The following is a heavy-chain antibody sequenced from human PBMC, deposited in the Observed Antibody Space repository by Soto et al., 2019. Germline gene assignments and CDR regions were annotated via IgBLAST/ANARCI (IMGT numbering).Heavy chain of an antibody. CDR3: ARGTTGNGWLIYY. J-gene: IGHJ4*02. Sequence: GGSLRLSCVASGFTFSSYSMNWIRQAPGKGLEWVSFISGSESTTSYADSVKGRFTISRDNAQNSLFLQMYSLRDEDTAIYYCARGTTGNGWLIYYWGQGTLVTVSS. CDR1: GFTFSSYS. CDR2: ISGSESTT. V-gene: IGHV3-48*02. D-gene: IGHD6-19*01.